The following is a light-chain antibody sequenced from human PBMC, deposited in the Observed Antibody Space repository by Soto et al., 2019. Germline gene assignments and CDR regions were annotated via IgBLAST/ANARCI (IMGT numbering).Light chain of an antibody. Sequence: QSVLTQPPSASGTPGQRVTISCSGSSSNIGSNTVNWYQQLPGTAPKLLIYSNNRRSSGVPDRFSGSKSGSSAYLAISGLQSEDEADFYCAAWDDSLNGLLFGGGTKLTVL. J-gene: IGLJ2*01. CDR3: AAWDDSLNGLL. CDR1: SSNIGSNT. CDR2: SNN. V-gene: IGLV1-44*01.